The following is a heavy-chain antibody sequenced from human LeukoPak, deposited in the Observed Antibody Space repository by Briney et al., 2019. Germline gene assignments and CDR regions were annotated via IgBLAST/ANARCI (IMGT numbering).Heavy chain of an antibody. Sequence: PGGSLRLSCAASGFTFSSYWMSWVRQAPGKGLEWVANIKQDGSEKYYVDSVKGRFTISRDNAKNSLYLQMNSLRSEDTAVYYCARDNSLQDMAWWFDPWGQGTLVIVSS. J-gene: IGHJ5*02. CDR2: IKQDGSEK. CDR3: ARDNSLQDMAWWFDP. V-gene: IGHV3-7*03. CDR1: GFTFSSYW. D-gene: IGHD5-24*01.